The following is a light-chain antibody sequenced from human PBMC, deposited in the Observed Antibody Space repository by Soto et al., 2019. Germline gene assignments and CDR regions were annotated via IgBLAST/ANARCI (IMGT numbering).Light chain of an antibody. CDR1: SSDVGGYNY. Sequence: QSALTRPASVSGSPGQSITISCTGTSSDVGGYNYVSWYQQHPGKAPKLMIYEVSNRPSGVSNRFSGSKSGNTASLTISGLQAEDEGDYYCSSYKSGSTWVFGGRTKVAVL. CDR2: EVS. CDR3: SSYKSGSTWV. V-gene: IGLV2-14*01. J-gene: IGLJ3*02.